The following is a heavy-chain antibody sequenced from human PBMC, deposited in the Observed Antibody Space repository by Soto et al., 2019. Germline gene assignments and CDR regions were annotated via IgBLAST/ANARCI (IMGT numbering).Heavy chain of an antibody. CDR1: GFTVSGNY. CDR3: ASTRGSYYDY. Sequence: EVQLVETGGGLIQPGGSLRLSCAASGFTVSGNYMSWVRQAPGKGLEWVSVIYNGGGTYYDDSVKGRFTITSDNSKNTLCLQMNSLRAEGTAVYYCASTRGSYYDYWGQGTLVTVSS. CDR2: IYNGGGT. D-gene: IGHD5-12*01. J-gene: IGHJ4*02. V-gene: IGHV3-53*02.